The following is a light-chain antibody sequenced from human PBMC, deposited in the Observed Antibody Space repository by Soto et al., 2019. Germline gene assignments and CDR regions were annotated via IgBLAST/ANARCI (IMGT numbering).Light chain of an antibody. Sequence: QSVLTQPPSVSGAPGQRVTISCTGSYSNIGAGYDVHWYQQFPGTAPKLIIYGNTKRPSGVPDRFSGSKSGTSASLVITGLQAEDEADYYCQSYDNTLSRFHVFGTGTKLTVL. J-gene: IGLJ1*01. V-gene: IGLV1-40*01. CDR1: YSNIGAGYD. CDR3: QSYDNTLSRFHV. CDR2: GNT.